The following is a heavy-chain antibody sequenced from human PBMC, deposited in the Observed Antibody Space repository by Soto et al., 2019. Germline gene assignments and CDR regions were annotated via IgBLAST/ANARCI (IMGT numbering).Heavy chain of an antibody. CDR2: ISGSGATI. CDR3: ASPSRGHAVDL. D-gene: IGHD2-2*01. CDR1: SFLFSSYT. V-gene: IGHV3-48*01. Sequence: VELVESGGDLVQPGGSLRLTCTASSFLFSSYTMNWVRQAPGKGLEWVAYISGSGATIHYADSVKGRFTISRDNAKKSLYLQMDSLRVNAAAVYYCASPSRGHAVDLWGQGTLVAVSS. J-gene: IGHJ3*01.